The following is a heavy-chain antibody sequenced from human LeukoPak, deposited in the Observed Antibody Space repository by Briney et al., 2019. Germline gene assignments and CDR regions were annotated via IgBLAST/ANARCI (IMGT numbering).Heavy chain of an antibody. Sequence: SETLSLTCTVSGGSISSYYWSWIRQPPGKGLEWIGYIYYSGSTNYNPSLKSRVTISVDTSKNQFSLSLTSVTAADTAVYYCARGTTDAFDIWGQGTMVTVSS. CDR2: IYYSGST. J-gene: IGHJ3*02. D-gene: IGHD2/OR15-2a*01. CDR1: GGSISSYY. CDR3: ARGTTDAFDI. V-gene: IGHV4-59*01.